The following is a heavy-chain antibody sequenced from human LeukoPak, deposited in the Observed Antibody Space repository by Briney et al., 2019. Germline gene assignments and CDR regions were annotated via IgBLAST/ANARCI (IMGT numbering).Heavy chain of an antibody. CDR1: GFTFSNYW. D-gene: IGHD3-22*01. CDR2: ISSSSSYI. V-gene: IGHV3-21*01. J-gene: IGHJ4*02. Sequence: GGSLRLSCAASGFTFSNYWMSWVRQAPGKGLEWVSSISSSSSYIYYADSVKGRFTVSRDNAKNSLYLQMNSLRAEDTAVYYCARAYYYDSSGALDYWGQGTLVTVSS. CDR3: ARAYYYDSSGALDY.